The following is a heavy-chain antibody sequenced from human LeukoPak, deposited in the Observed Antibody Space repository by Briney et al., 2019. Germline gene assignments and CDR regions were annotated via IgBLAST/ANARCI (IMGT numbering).Heavy chain of an antibody. V-gene: IGHV3-21*01. CDR1: GFTLSSYS. J-gene: IGHJ3*02. D-gene: IGHD1-14*01. Sequence: GGSLRLSCAPSGFTLSSYSMNWARQAPGEGLESVSSISSISSYIYHADSVKGRFTISRDNAKNSLYLQMNSLRAEDTAVYYCAREGLTTQDAFDIWGQGTMVTVSS. CDR3: AREGLTTQDAFDI. CDR2: ISSISSYI.